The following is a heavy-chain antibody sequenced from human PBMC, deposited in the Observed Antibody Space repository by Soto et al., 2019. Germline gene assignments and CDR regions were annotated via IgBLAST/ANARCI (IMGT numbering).Heavy chain of an antibody. V-gene: IGHV1-46*01. CDR2: ISPSGGST. Sequence: ASVKVSCKASGYTFTSYYMHWVRQAPGQGLEWMGIISPSGGSTSYAQKFQGRVTMTRDTSTSTVYMELSSLRSEDTAVYYCARVLEPLDGPGAFDIWGQGTMVTVSS. CDR3: ARVLEPLDGPGAFDI. CDR1: GYTFTSYY. D-gene: IGHD6-6*01. J-gene: IGHJ3*02.